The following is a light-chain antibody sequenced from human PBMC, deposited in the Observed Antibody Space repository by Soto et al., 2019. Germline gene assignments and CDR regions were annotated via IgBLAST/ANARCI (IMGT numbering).Light chain of an antibody. CDR1: SSDIGAYDY. CDR3: SSFTTTSTHV. Sequence: QSALTQPASLSGSPGQSITISCTGTSSDIGAYDYVSWFQQHPGNAPKLMISEVINRHSGVSNRFPGSKSGNAAYLAIYGLQVEDEAEYICSSFTTTSTHVFGTGTKVTVL. CDR2: EVI. V-gene: IGLV2-14*01. J-gene: IGLJ1*01.